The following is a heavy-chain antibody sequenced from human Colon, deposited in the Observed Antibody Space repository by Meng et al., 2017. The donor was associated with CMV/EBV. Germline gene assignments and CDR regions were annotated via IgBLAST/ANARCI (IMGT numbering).Heavy chain of an antibody. Sequence: QVHLQGPGPGLVKPSETLSLTCTVSSDSISGRSYYWGWIRQPPGKGLEWIASIYYTGNDYHNPSLKSRVTISIDTSNNQFSLRLTSVTAADTAVYYCARMALHWYFDLWGRGTLVTVSS. V-gene: IGHV4-39*07. D-gene: IGHD5-24*01. CDR1: SDSISGRSYY. CDR3: ARMALHWYFDL. J-gene: IGHJ2*01. CDR2: IYYTGND.